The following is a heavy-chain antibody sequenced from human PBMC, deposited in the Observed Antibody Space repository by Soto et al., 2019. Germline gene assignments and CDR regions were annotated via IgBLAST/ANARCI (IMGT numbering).Heavy chain of an antibody. CDR1: GFAFHNYS. D-gene: IGHD3-10*02. V-gene: IGHV3-30-3*01. Sequence: QVRLVESGGGVVQPRRSLRLSCAASGFAFHNYSMHWVRQAPGKGLEWVAIMSMDGSNKYYADSVKGRFTISRDNSKSMLFLQVSSLRPEDTAVYFCARDRVPYVYFYYGMDVWGQGTTVTVS. J-gene: IGHJ6*02. CDR3: ARDRVPYVYFYYGMDV. CDR2: MSMDGSNK.